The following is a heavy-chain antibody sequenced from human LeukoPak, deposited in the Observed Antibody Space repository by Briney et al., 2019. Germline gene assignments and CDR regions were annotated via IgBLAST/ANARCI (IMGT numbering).Heavy chain of an antibody. V-gene: IGHV1-18*04. CDR1: GYTFTSYG. D-gene: IGHD3-9*01. J-gene: IGHJ4*02. CDR2: ISAYNGNT. CDR3: ARDRAYDILTGYSSFGY. Sequence: ASVKVSCKASGYTFTSYGISWVRQAPGQGLEWMGWISAYNGNTNCAQKLQGRVTMTTDTSTSTAYMELRSLRSDDTAVYYCARDRAYDILTGYSSFGYWGQGTLVTVSS.